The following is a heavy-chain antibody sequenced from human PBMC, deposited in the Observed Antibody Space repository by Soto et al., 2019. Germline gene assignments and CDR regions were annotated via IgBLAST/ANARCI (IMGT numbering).Heavy chain of an antibody. D-gene: IGHD3-16*01. CDR2: IFWVGGGT. V-gene: IGHV3-9*01. Sequence: EVQVVESGGGLVQPGGSLTLSCVVSGSTIDDYAMHWVRQVPGKGLEWVSGIFWVGGGTGYADSVKGRFTISRDRARSSVSLQMSSLRIEDTAVYYCGKDLSRGGLESWGQGTRVTVSS. CDR3: GKDLSRGGLES. J-gene: IGHJ4*02. CDR1: GSTIDDYA.